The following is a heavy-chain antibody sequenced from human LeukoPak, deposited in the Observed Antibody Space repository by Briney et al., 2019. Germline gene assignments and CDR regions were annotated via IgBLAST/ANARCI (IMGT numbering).Heavy chain of an antibody. CDR3: TSHAAFDP. CDR1: GFTFNNAW. Sequence: GGSLRLSCAASGFTFNNAWMNWVRQAPGKGLEWVGRIKSKNVGGTTDNAAPVKGRFTISRDDSKNTVYLQMNSLKIEDTAVYYCTSHAAFDPWGQGTLVTVSS. V-gene: IGHV3-15*01. J-gene: IGHJ5*02. CDR2: IKSKNVGGTT.